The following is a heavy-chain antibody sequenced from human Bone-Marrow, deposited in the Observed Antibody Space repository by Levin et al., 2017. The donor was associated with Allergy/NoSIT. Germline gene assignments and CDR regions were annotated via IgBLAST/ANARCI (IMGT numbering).Heavy chain of an antibody. J-gene: IGHJ4*02. CDR1: GGSFSGYY. CDR2: VNHSGST. Sequence: PSETLSLTCEVYGGSFSGYYWSWIRQPPGKGLEWIGEVNHSGSTNYNPSLKSRVTISVDTSKNQFSLKLSSVTAADTAVYYCARGLYFDHVWAPGGAYFDYWGQGTLVTVSS. V-gene: IGHV4-34*01. D-gene: IGHD3-16*01. CDR3: ARGLYFDHVWAPGGAYFDY.